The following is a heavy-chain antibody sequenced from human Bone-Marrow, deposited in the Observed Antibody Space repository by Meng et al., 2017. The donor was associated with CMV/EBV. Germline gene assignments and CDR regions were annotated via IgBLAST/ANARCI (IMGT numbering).Heavy chain of an antibody. CDR3: ARDDRITIFGVVNDAFDI. CDR1: ISRGDYY. CDR2: IYYSGST. D-gene: IGHD3-3*01. V-gene: IGHV4-30-4*08. Sequence: ISRGDYYWSWIRQPPGKGLEWIGYIYYSGSTYYNPSLKSRVTISVDTSKNQFSLKLSSVTAADTAVYYCARDDRITIFGVVNDAFDIWGQGTMVTVSS. J-gene: IGHJ3*02.